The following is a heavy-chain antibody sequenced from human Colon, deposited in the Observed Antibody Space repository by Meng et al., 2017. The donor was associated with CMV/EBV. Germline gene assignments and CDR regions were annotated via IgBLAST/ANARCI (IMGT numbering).Heavy chain of an antibody. CDR1: GFTLNTYE. V-gene: IGHV3-48*03. J-gene: IGHJ3*01. D-gene: IGHD5/OR15-5a*01. CDR2: ISNTDNSM. Sequence: GGSLRLSCAASGFTLNTYEMNWVRQAPGKGLEWISYISNTDNSMYYADSVRGRFTISRDNAKNSLSLQMNSLTAEDTATYYCVRERPSTLVLPGPFDFWGQGTMVTVSS. CDR3: VRERPSTLVLPGPFDF.